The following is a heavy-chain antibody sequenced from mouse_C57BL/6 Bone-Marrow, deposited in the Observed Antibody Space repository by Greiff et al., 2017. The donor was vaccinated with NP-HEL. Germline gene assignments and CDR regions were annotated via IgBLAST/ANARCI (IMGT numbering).Heavy chain of an antibody. Sequence: QVQLQQSGAELARPGASVKLSCKASGYTFTSYGISWVKQRTGQGLEWIGEIYPRSGNTYYNEKFKGKATQTADKSSSTAYMELRSLTSEDSAVYFCARSLYYAMDYWGQGTSVTVSS. CDR2: IYPRSGNT. D-gene: IGHD6-1*01. CDR1: GYTFTSYG. J-gene: IGHJ4*01. CDR3: ARSLYYAMDY. V-gene: IGHV1-81*01.